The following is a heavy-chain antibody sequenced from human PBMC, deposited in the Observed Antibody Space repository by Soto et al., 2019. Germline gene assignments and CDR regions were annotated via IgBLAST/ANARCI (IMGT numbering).Heavy chain of an antibody. D-gene: IGHD5-18*01. J-gene: IGHJ6*03. CDR1: GFTFSNAW. CDR3: ARGPDTNYYYYYMDV. Sequence: GGSLRLSCAASGFTFSNAWINWVRQAPGKGLEWVGRIKSKTDGGTTDYAEPVKGRFAISRDDSNNTLYLQMNSLRAEDTAVYYCARGPDTNYYYYYMDVWGKGTTVTVSS. CDR2: IKSKTDGGTT. V-gene: IGHV3-15*07.